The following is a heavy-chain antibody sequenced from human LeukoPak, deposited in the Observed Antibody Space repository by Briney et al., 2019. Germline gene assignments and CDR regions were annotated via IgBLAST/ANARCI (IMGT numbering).Heavy chain of an antibody. CDR2: IYYSGST. Sequence: SETLSLTCIVSGGSISSSSYYWSWIRQPPGKGLEWIGYIYYSGSTNYNPSLKSRVTISVDTSKNQFSLKLSSVTAADTAVYYCARRLAVAGTVYFDYWGQGTLVTVSS. J-gene: IGHJ4*02. CDR1: GGSISSSSYY. D-gene: IGHD6-19*01. CDR3: ARRLAVAGTVYFDY. V-gene: IGHV4-61*05.